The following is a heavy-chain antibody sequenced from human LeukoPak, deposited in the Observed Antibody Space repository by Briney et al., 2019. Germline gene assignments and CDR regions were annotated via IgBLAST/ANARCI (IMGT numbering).Heavy chain of an antibody. CDR3: ARGPRGYCSSTSCRIFDY. J-gene: IGHJ4*02. D-gene: IGHD2-2*01. Sequence: ASVKVSCKASGYTFTSYGISWVRQAPGQGLEWKGWISAYNGNTNYAQKLQGRVTMTTDTSTSTAYMELRSLRSDDTAVYYCARGPRGYCSSTSCRIFDYWGQGTLVTVSS. V-gene: IGHV1-18*04. CDR1: GYTFTSYG. CDR2: ISAYNGNT.